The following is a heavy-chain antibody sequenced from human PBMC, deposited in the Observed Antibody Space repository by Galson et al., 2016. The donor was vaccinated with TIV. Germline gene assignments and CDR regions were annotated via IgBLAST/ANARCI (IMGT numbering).Heavy chain of an antibody. CDR3: ARAENWSAPEFDS. V-gene: IGHV4-4*07. Sequence: LSLTCTVSGVSINDFHWSWIRPTAGKSMEWIGRMYAGGSTNYNPSLKSRVPMSIDTSKNQMFLNLRSVTAADTAVYYCARAENWSAPEFDSWGRGTLVTVSS. CDR2: MYAGGST. CDR1: GVSINDFH. D-gene: IGHD1-14*01. J-gene: IGHJ4*02.